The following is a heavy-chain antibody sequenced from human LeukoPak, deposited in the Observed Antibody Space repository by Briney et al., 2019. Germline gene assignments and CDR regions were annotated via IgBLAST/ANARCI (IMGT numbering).Heavy chain of an antibody. J-gene: IGHJ4*02. V-gene: IGHV1-69*06. D-gene: IGHD3-9*01. CDR3: AREDDILTGYFDY. CDR1: GGTFSSCA. Sequence: ASVKVSCKASGGTFSSCAISWVRQAPGQGLEWMGGIIPIFGTANYAQKFQGRVTITADKPTSTAYMELSSLRSEDTAVYYCAREDDILTGYFDYWGQATLVTVSS. CDR2: IIPIFGTA.